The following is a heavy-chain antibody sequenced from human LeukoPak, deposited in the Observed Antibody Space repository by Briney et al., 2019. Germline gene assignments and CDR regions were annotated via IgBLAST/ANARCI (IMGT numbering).Heavy chain of an antibody. J-gene: IGHJ4*02. CDR2: VSYYGST. D-gene: IGHD5-18*01. Sequence: SETLSLTCTVSSGSISPYYWSWIRQPPGRELEWIGYVSYYGSTNYNPSLKSRVTISVDTSKNQFSLKLSSVTAADTAVYYCARVYTSGYSPEFDYWGQGTLVTVSS. CDR3: ARVYTSGYSPEFDY. CDR1: SGSISPYY. V-gene: IGHV4-59*12.